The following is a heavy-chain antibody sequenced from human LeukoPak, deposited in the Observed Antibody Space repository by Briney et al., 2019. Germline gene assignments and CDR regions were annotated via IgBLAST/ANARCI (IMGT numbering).Heavy chain of an antibody. V-gene: IGHV4-31*03. CDR2: IYYSGST. J-gene: IGHJ6*03. D-gene: IGHD2-2*01. CDR3: ARVVKDIVVVPAAIQDYYYYYMDV. Sequence: PSETLSLTCTVSGGSISSGGYYWSWIRQHPGKGLEWIGYIYYSGSTYYNPSLKSRVTISVDTSKNQFSLKLSSVTAADTAVYYCARVVKDIVVVPAAIQDYYYYYMDVWGKGTTVTVSS. CDR1: GGSISSGGYY.